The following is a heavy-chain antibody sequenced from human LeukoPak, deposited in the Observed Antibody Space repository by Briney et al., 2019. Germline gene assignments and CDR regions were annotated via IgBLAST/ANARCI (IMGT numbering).Heavy chain of an antibody. Sequence: ASVKVSCKASGYTFTSYGVSWVRQAPGQGLEWMGWISTWDGDTNYAQDFQGRVTLTTDTSTTTAYMEVRGLRSDDTAVYYCARDWYRSGGSCYDCFDPWGQGTLVTVSS. CDR1: GYTFTSYG. V-gene: IGHV1-18*01. CDR2: ISTWDGDT. D-gene: IGHD2-15*01. J-gene: IGHJ5*02. CDR3: ARDWYRSGGSCYDCFDP.